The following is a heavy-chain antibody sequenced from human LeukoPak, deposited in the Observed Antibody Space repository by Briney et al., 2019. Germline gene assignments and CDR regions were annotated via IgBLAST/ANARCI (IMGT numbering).Heavy chain of an antibody. D-gene: IGHD3-3*01. CDR3: ARRLDYDFWSGYMGAAFDI. Sequence: SVNVSCKASGGTFSSYAISWVRQAPGQGLEWMRGIIPIFGTSNYTQKSQGRVTITTDESTSTDSMELSSLRSEDTAVYYCARRLDYDFWSGYMGAAFDIWGQGTMATVSS. CDR1: GGTFSSYA. V-gene: IGHV1-69*05. CDR2: IIPIFGTS. J-gene: IGHJ3*02.